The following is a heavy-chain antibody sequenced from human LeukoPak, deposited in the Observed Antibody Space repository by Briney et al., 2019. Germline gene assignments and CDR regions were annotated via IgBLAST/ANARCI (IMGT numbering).Heavy chain of an antibody. CDR2: ISGSGVST. D-gene: IGHD4-17*01. J-gene: IGHJ3*02. V-gene: IGHV3-23*01. CDR1: GFTLRNYA. Sequence: PGGSLRLSCAASGFTLRNYAMSWVRQAPGKGLEWVSGISGSGVSTYYADSVKGRFTISRDNSKDTLYLQMNSQGTEETALYYCAKYTSYTVYDAFDIWGQGTMVTVSS. CDR3: AKYTSYTVYDAFDI.